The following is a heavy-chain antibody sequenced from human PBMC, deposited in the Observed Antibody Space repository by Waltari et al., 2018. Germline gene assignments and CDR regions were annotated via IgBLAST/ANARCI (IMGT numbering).Heavy chain of an antibody. CDR1: GGSFSGSY. V-gene: IGHV4-34*01. D-gene: IGHD6-19*01. CDR3: ARGRARQWLVWWFDP. CDR2: INHSEST. J-gene: IGHJ5*02. Sequence: QVQLQQWGAGLLKPSETLSLTCAVYGGSFSGSYWRWIRQPPGKGMEWIGEINHSESTNYNPSLKSRVTISVDTSKNQFSLKLSSVTAADTAVYYCARGRARQWLVWWFDPWGQGTLVTVSS.